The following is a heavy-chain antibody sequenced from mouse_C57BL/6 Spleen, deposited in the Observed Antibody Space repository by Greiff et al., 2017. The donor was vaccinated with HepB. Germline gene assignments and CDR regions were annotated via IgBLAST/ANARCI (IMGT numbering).Heavy chain of an antibody. J-gene: IGHJ4*01. CDR2: IDPENGDT. D-gene: IGHD1-1*01. CDR1: GFNIKDDY. V-gene: IGHV14-4*01. CDR3: TTGGYGSSYDAMDY. Sequence: VQLQQSGAELVRPGASVKLSCTASGFNIKDDYMHWVKQRPEQGLEWIGWIDPENGDTEYASKFQGKATITADTSSNTAYLQLSSLTSEDTAVYYCTTGGYGSSYDAMDYWGQGTSVTVSS.